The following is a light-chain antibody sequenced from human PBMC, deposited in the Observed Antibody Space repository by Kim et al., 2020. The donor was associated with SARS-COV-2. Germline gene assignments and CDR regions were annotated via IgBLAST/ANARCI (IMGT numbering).Light chain of an antibody. CDR2: GKD. V-gene: IGLV3-19*01. CDR1: SLRKYY. CDR3: NSRDSSGNRLV. J-gene: IGLJ2*01. Sequence: SSELTQDPAVSVALGQTVGITCQGDSLRKYYASWYQQKPGQAPILVIHGKDNRPSGIPDRFSGSSSGITASLTITGAQAEDEADYYCNSRDSSGNRLVFGGGTKVTVL.